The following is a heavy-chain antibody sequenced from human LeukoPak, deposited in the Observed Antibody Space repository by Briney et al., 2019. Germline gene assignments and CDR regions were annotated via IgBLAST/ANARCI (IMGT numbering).Heavy chain of an antibody. Sequence: PGEPLKISCKGSGYSFTNYWIGWVRRMPGNGLEWMGIIYPGDSDIRVSPSFQGQVTISADKSISTAYLQWSSLKASDTAIYYCARPHYYDPIGYYFDYWGQGTLVTVSS. CDR3: ARPHYYDPIGYYFDY. V-gene: IGHV5-51*01. CDR1: GYSFTNYW. D-gene: IGHD3-22*01. J-gene: IGHJ4*02. CDR2: IYPGDSDI.